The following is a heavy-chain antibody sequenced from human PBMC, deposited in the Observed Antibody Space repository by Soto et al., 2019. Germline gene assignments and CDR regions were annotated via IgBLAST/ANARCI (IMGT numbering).Heavy chain of an antibody. CDR3: AGVFGASGPFDY. Sequence: QVQLVQSGAEVKKPGASVKVSCKTSGYSFTNYVISWVRQAPGQGLEWMGWISTDNGNTKYAQKVQGRVTMTTDTPTSTAYMELRSLRSDDTAVYYCAGVFGASGPFDYWGQGTQVTVSS. J-gene: IGHJ4*02. D-gene: IGHD2-15*01. V-gene: IGHV1-18*01. CDR2: ISTDNGNT. CDR1: GYSFTNYV.